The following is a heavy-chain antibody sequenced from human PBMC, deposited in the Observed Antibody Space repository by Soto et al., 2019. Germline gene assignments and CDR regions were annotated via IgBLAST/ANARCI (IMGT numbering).Heavy chain of an antibody. CDR2: IYHSGST. CDR3: ARARQYYDCELDP. CDR1: GGSISSSNW. V-gene: IGHV4-4*02. Sequence: SETLSLTCAVSGGSISSSNWWSWVRQPPGKGLEWIGEIYHSGSTNYNPSLKSRVTISVDKSKNQFSLKLSSVTAADTAVYYCARARQYYDCELDPWGQGTLVTVS. J-gene: IGHJ5*02. D-gene: IGHD3-22*01.